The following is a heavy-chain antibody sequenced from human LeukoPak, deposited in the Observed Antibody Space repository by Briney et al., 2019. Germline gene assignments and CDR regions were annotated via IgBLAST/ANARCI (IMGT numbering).Heavy chain of an antibody. D-gene: IGHD3-16*01. J-gene: IGHJ4*02. CDR1: GFTFSSYG. CDR3: AKPGGRYFDY. V-gene: IGHV3-30*18. CDR2: ISYDGASK. Sequence: QSGGSLRLSCAASGFTFSSYGMHWVRQAPGKGLEWVAVISYDGASKNYVDSVKGRFTISRDNSKNTLYLQMSSLRPEDTALYYCAKPGGRYFDYWGQGTLVTASS.